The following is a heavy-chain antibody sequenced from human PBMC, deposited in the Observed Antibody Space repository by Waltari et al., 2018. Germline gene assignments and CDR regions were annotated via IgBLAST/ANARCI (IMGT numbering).Heavy chain of an antibody. D-gene: IGHD6-25*01. V-gene: IGHV3-7*01. CDR1: GFSFVSYW. J-gene: IGHJ6*02. Sequence: EVQLVASGGGLVQSGDSLSLSCAASGFSFVSYWMNWVRQTPGKGREWVANIKEDGGEKYYVDSVKGRFTISRDNAKNSLYLQMNSLRVEDTAVYFCASVQRRWSMDVWGQGTTVTVSS. CDR2: IKEDGGEK. CDR3: ASVQRRWSMDV.